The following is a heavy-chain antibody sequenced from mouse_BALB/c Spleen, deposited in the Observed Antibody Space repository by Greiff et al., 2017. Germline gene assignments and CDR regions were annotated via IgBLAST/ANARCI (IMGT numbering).Heavy chain of an antibody. CDR3: AREGMNSLLRPFAD. J-gene: IGHJ3*01. Sequence: VQRVESGPGLVAPSQSLSITCTVSGFSLSRYSVHWVRQPPGKGLEWLGMIWGGGSTDYNSALKSRLSISKDNSKSQVFLKMNSLQTDDTAMYYCAREGMNSLLRPFADWGQGTLVTVSA. CDR2: IWGGGST. D-gene: IGHD1-2*01. V-gene: IGHV2-6-4*01. CDR1: GFSLSRYS.